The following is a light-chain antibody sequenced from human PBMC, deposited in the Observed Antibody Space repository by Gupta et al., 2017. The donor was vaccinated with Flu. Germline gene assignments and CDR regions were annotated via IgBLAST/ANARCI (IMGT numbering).Light chain of an antibody. J-gene: IGLJ1*01. Sequence: QSALTQPVSVSGSPGQSITISCTGTSSDVGGYNYVSWYQQHPGKAPKLMIYEVSNRPSGVSNRFSGSKSGNTASLTISGLQAEDEADYYCSSYTSSSTLGVFGTGTKVTVL. CDR3: SSYTSSSTLGV. CDR2: EVS. CDR1: SSDVGGYNY. V-gene: IGLV2-14*01.